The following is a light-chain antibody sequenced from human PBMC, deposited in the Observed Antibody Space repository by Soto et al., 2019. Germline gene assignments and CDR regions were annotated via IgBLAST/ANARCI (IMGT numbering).Light chain of an antibody. Sequence: QSVLTQPPSASGTPGQRVTISCSGSSSNIGSDTVNWYQQLPGTAPRLLIYNNNQRPSGVPDRFSGSKSGTSASLAISGLQSEDEPDYYCQEWNTSRKGFYVSGTGPRSPS. CDR2: NNN. V-gene: IGLV1-44*01. J-gene: IGLJ1*01. CDR1: SSNIGSDT. CDR3: QEWNTSRKGFYV.